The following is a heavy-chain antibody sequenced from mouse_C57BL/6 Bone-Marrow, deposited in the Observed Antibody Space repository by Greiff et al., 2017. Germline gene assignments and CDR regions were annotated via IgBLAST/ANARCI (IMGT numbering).Heavy chain of an antibody. CDR2: IYPGSGST. V-gene: IGHV1-55*01. J-gene: IGHJ2*01. CDR3: ARGSFFVDY. Sequence: QVQLQQPGAELVKPGASVKMSCKASGYTFTSYWITWVKQRPGQGLEWIGDIYPGSGSTNYNEKFKSKATLTVDTSSSTAYMQLTSLTSEDPAVYYCARGSFFVDYWGQGTTLTVSS. CDR1: GYTFTSYW. D-gene: IGHD3-1*01.